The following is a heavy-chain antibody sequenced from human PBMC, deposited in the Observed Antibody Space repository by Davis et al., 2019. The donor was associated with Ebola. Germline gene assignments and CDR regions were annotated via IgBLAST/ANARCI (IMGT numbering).Heavy chain of an antibody. D-gene: IGHD4-17*01. CDR2: INSDGSST. J-gene: IGHJ6*02. V-gene: IGHV3-74*01. CDR1: GFTFSSYW. Sequence: GESLKISCAASGFTFSSYWMHWVRQAPGKGLVWVSRINSDGSSTSYADSVKGRFTISRDNAKNTLYLQMNSLRAEDTAVYYCAKGSLYGSRSITAGMDVWGQGTTVTVSS. CDR3: AKGSLYGSRSITAGMDV.